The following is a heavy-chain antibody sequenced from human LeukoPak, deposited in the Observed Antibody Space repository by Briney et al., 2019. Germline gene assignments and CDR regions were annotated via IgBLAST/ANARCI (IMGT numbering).Heavy chain of an antibody. V-gene: IGHV3-7*02. CDR1: GFSIRSYW. Sequence: GGSLRLSCSASGFSIRSYWMSWVRQAPGRGLEWVANIKQDGSQIYYVDSVKGRFTVSRDNAKNSLYLQMNSLRAEDTAVYYCATENSSGYRYWGQGTLVTVSS. CDR3: ATENSSGYRY. CDR2: IKQDGSQI. J-gene: IGHJ4*02. D-gene: IGHD3-22*01.